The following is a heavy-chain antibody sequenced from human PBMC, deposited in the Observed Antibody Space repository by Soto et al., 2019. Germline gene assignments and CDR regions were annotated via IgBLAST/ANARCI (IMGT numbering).Heavy chain of an antibody. Sequence: QVQLQESGPGLVKPSQTLSLTCTVSGGSISSGDYYWSWIRQPPGKGLEWIGYIYDSGSTYYNSPLKSRVNITLDTSKNQVSLKLTSVTAADTAVYYCARDNGVGPWGQGTLVTVSS. CDR1: GGSISSGDYY. J-gene: IGHJ5*02. CDR3: ARDNGVGP. D-gene: IGHD2-8*01. V-gene: IGHV4-30-4*01. CDR2: IYDSGST.